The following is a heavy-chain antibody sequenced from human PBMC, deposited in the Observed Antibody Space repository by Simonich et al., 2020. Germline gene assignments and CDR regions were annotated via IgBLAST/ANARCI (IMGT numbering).Heavy chain of an antibody. V-gene: IGHV1-8*03. CDR2: MTHKSGNT. CDR3: ARSRYCTNGVCYNWFDP. D-gene: IGHD2-8*01. Sequence: QVPLVQSGAEVQKPGASVKVSCKASGYTFTSYDINWGRQATGQGLEVVGWMTHKSGNTCYAQKFQGRDNITRNTSISTAYMELSSLRSEDTAVYYCARSRYCTNGVCYNWFDPWGQGTLVTVSS. CDR1: GYTFTSYD. J-gene: IGHJ5*02.